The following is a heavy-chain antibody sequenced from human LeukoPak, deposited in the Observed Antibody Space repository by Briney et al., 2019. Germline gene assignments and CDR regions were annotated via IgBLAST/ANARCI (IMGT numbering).Heavy chain of an antibody. CDR2: INPSGGST. D-gene: IGHD3-3*01. J-gene: IGHJ2*01. V-gene: IGHV1-46*03. Sequence: ASVKVSCKASGYTFTSYYMHWVRQAPGQGLEWMGIINPSGGSTSYAQKFQGRVTITRDTSTSTVYMELSSLRSEDTAVYYCAREGAPSYYDFWSGYQWYFDLWGRGTLVTVSS. CDR1: GYTFTSYY. CDR3: AREGAPSYYDFWSGYQWYFDL.